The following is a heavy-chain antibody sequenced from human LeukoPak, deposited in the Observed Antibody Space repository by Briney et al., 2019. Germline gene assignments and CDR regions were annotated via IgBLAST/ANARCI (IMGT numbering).Heavy chain of an antibody. CDR3: ARVYGSGSYAYSY. V-gene: IGHV1-18*01. Sequence: ASVKVSCKASGYTFTSYSISWVRQAPGQGLEWMGWISTSNGSSNYAQKFQGRVTMTTDTSTSTAYMELRSLRSDDTAVYYCARVYGSGSYAYSYWGQGTLVTVSS. CDR1: GYTFTSYS. J-gene: IGHJ4*02. D-gene: IGHD3-10*01. CDR2: ISTSNGSS.